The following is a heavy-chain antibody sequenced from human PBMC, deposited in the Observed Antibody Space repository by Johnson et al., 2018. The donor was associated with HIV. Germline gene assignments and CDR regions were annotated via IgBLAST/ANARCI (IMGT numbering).Heavy chain of an antibody. CDR3: AKDASATIFGVISGDAFDI. V-gene: IGHV3-23*04. CDR1: GFTFSSYA. D-gene: IGHD3-3*01. CDR2: ISGSGGST. J-gene: IGHJ3*02. Sequence: VQLVESGGGLVQPGGSLRLSCAASGFTFSSYAMSWVRQAPGKGLEWVSAISGSGGSTAYADSVKGRFTISRDNAENSLYLQINSLRTEDTAVYYCAKDASATIFGVISGDAFDIWGQGTMVTVS.